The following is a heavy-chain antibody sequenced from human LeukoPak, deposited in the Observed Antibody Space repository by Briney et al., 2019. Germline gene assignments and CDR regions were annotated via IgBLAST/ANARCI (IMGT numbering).Heavy chain of an antibody. CDR2: IYNSGTT. J-gene: IGHJ4*01. D-gene: IGHD3-10*01. Sequence: SETLSLTCTVSGDSISSTSYDWDWIRQPPGKGLEWIWSIYNSGTTYYNPSLKSRVTISVDTSKNQFSLKVSSVTAADTAVYYCASRVYGLGSFNYWGQGTLVTVSS. CDR3: ASRVYGLGSFNY. CDR1: GDSISSTSYD. V-gene: IGHV4-39*01.